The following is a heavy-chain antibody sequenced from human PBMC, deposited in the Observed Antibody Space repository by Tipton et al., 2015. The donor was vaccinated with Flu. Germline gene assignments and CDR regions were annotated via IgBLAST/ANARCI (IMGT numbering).Heavy chain of an antibody. CDR3: AKARPGYSSGWYSGFDY. CDR2: IWYDGSNK. V-gene: IGHV3-33*06. CDR1: GFTFSSYG. J-gene: IGHJ4*02. Sequence: QVQLVQSGGGVVQPGRSLRLSCAASGFTFSSYGMHWVRQAPGKGLEWVAVIWYDGSNKYYADSVKGRFTISRDNSKNTLYLQMNGLRAEDTAVYYCAKARPGYSSGWYSGFDYWGQGTLVTVSS. D-gene: IGHD6-19*01.